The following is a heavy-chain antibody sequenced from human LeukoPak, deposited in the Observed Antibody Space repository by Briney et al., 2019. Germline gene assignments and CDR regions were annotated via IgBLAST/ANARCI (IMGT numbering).Heavy chain of an antibody. Sequence: ASVKVSCKASGYTFTGYYMHWVRQAPGQGLEWMGWINPNSGGTNYAQKFQGRVTMTRDTSISTAYMEPSRLRSDDTAVYYCARGEASIAEPPGYWGQGTLVTVSS. CDR1: GYTFTGYY. CDR3: ARGEASIAEPPGY. J-gene: IGHJ4*02. V-gene: IGHV1-2*02. CDR2: INPNSGGT. D-gene: IGHD6-13*01.